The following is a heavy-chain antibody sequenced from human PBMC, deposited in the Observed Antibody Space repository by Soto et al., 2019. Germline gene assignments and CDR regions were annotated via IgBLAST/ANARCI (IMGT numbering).Heavy chain of an antibody. J-gene: IGHJ6*02. CDR2: ISSSSSYI. Sequence: SGGSLRLSCAASGFTFSSYSMNWVRQAPGKGLEWVSSISSSSSYIYYADSVKGRFTISRDNAKNSLYLQMNSLRAEDTAVYYCAREGGYSSGWLAGASWYYGMDVWGQGTTVTVSS. D-gene: IGHD6-19*01. CDR1: GFTFSSYS. CDR3: AREGGYSSGWLAGASWYYGMDV. V-gene: IGHV3-21*01.